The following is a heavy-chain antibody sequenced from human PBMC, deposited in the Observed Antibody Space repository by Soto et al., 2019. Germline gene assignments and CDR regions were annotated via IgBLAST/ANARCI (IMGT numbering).Heavy chain of an antibody. V-gene: IGHV1-18*01. Sequence: ASVKVSCKASGYTFTSYGISWVRLAPGQGLEWMGWISAYNGSTNYAQKLQGRVTMTTDTSTSTAYMELRSLRSDDTAVYYCARDTVLGYCSGGSCYDDAFDIWGQGTMVTVSS. D-gene: IGHD2-15*01. CDR3: ARDTVLGYCSGGSCYDDAFDI. CDR2: ISAYNGST. J-gene: IGHJ3*02. CDR1: GYTFTSYG.